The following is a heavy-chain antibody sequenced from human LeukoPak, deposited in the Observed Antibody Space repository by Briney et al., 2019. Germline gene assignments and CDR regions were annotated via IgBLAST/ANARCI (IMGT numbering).Heavy chain of an antibody. V-gene: IGHV3-7*01. J-gene: IGHJ4*02. CDR2: IKQDGSEK. Sequence: PGGSLRLSCAASGFTFSSYWMSWVRQAPGKGLEWVANIKQDGSEKYYVDSVKGRFTISRDNAKNSLYLQMNSLRAEDTAVYYCAGATRGGSTPFDYWGQGTLVTASS. CDR1: GFTFSSYW. D-gene: IGHD2-15*01. CDR3: AGATRGGSTPFDY.